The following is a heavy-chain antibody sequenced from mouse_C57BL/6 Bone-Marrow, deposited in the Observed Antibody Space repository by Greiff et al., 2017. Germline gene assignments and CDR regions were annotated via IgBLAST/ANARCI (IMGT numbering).Heavy chain of an antibody. CDR2: IDPENGDT. V-gene: IGHV14-4*01. CDR1: GFNIKDDY. Sequence: VQLQQSGAELVRPGASVKLSCTASGFNIKDDYMHWVKQRPEQGLEWIGWIDPENGDTEYASKFQGKATIPADTSSNTAYLQLSSLTSEDTAVYYCTCLYYGSIYWYFDVWGTGTTVTVSS. D-gene: IGHD1-1*01. CDR3: TCLYYGSIYWYFDV. J-gene: IGHJ1*03.